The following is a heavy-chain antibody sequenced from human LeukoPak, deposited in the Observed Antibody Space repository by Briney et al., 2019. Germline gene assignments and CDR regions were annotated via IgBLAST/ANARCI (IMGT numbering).Heavy chain of an antibody. CDR3: SSHGSQNFES. CDR2: IKEDGSEK. Sequence: PGGSLRLSCAASGFTFSKYWMSWVRQAPGKGLEWVANIKEDGSEKYYVDAVKGRFTISRDNAKNSLSLQMNSLRAEDTAVYYCSSHGSQNFESWGQGALVPVS. J-gene: IGHJ4*02. V-gene: IGHV3-7*01. CDR1: GFTFSKYW. D-gene: IGHD3-9*01.